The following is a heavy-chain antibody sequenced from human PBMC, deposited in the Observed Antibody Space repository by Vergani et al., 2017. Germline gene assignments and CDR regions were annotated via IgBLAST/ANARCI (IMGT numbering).Heavy chain of an antibody. CDR3: ARALYGDYAGSAFDI. CDR2: IYYSGST. V-gene: IGHV4-59*01. D-gene: IGHD4-17*01. Sequence: QVQLQESGPGLVKPSETLSLTCTVSGGSISSYYWSWIRQPPGKGLEWIGYIYYSGSTNYNPSLKSRVTISVDTSKNQFSLKLSSVTAADTAVYYCARALYGDYAGSAFDIWGQGTMVTVSS. J-gene: IGHJ3*02. CDR1: GGSISSYY.